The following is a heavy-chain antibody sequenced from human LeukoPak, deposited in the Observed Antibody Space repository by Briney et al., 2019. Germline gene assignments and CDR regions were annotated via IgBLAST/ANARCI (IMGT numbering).Heavy chain of an antibody. D-gene: IGHD4-11*01. CDR2: IYYSGST. J-gene: IGHJ4*02. CDR1: GGSISSSSYY. Sequence: PSETLSVTCTVSGGSISSSSYYWGWIRQPPGKGLEWIGSIYYSGSTYYNPSLKSRVTISVDTSKNQFSLKLSSVTAADTAVYYCARDSTTVTIYYFDYWGQGTLVTVSS. V-gene: IGHV4-39*07. CDR3: ARDSTTVTIYYFDY.